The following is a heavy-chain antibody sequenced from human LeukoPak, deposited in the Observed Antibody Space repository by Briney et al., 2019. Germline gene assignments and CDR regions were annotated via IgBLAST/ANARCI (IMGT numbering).Heavy chain of an antibody. J-gene: IGHJ5*02. CDR2: IFYSGST. CDR1: GGSISSRSYY. CDR3: ARHPLKAYVSDWFDP. Sequence: SETLSLTCTVSGGSISSRSYYWGWLRQPTGKGLEWLARIFYSGSTYHNPSLKSRVTITVDTSKSQFSLKLSSVTAADTAVYFCARHPLKAYVSDWFDPWGQGTLVTVSS. D-gene: IGHD3-10*02. V-gene: IGHV4-39*01.